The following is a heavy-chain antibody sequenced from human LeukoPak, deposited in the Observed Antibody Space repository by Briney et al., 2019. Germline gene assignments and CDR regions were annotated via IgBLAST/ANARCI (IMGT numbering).Heavy chain of an antibody. CDR2: ISGSGGST. CDR1: GFTFSSYA. V-gene: IGHV3-23*01. J-gene: IGHJ3*02. D-gene: IGHD2-2*01. Sequence: GGSLRLSCAASGFTFSSYAMSWVRQAPGEGLEWVSAISGSGGSTYYADSVKGRFTISRDNSKNTLYLQMNSLRAEDTAVYYCAKGAIIVVVPAAMGAFDIWGQGTMVTVSS. CDR3: AKGAIIVVVPAAMGAFDI.